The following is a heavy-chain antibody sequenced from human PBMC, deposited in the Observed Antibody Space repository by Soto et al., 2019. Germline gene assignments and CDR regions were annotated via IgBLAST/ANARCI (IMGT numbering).Heavy chain of an antibody. CDR1: GFTFSSYG. J-gene: IGHJ4*02. CDR2: IWYDGSNK. Sequence: QVQLVESGGGVVQPGRSLRLSCAASGFTFSSYGMHWVRQAPGKGLEWVAVIWYDGSNKYYADSVKGRFTISRDNSKNTLYLQMNSLRAEDTAVYYCARGYTAMPLGFDYWGQGTLVTVSS. D-gene: IGHD5-18*01. V-gene: IGHV3-33*01. CDR3: ARGYTAMPLGFDY.